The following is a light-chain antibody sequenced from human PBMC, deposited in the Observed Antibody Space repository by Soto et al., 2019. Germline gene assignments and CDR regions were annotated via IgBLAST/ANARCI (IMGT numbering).Light chain of an antibody. CDR2: DAS. V-gene: IGKV3-11*01. Sequence: EIVLTQPPATLSLSPGERSILADSTSQSVSRYLAWYQQKPGQAPRLLIYDASNRATGIPARFSGSGSGTDFTLTISSLEPEDFAVYYCQQRSNWPPWTFGQGTKVEIK. CDR3: QQRSNWPPWT. CDR1: QSVSRY. J-gene: IGKJ1*01.